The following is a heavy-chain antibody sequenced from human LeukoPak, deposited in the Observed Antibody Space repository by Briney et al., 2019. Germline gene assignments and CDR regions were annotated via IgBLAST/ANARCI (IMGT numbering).Heavy chain of an antibody. J-gene: IGHJ6*03. CDR2: ISGSGGST. CDR1: GFTFSSYA. V-gene: IGHV3-23*01. Sequence: RAGGSPRLSCAASGFTFSSYAMSWVRQAPGKGLEWASAISGSGGSTYYADSVKGRFTISRDNSKNTLYLQMNSLRAEDTAVYYCAKDVYRYYYYMDVWGKGTTVTVSS. D-gene: IGHD5-18*01. CDR3: AKDVYRYYYYMDV.